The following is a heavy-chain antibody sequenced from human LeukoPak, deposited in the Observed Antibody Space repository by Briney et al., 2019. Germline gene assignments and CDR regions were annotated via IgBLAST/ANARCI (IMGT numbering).Heavy chain of an antibody. D-gene: IGHD1-26*01. CDR2: IYYSGST. V-gene: IGHV4-59*01. J-gene: IGHJ4*02. Sequence: SETLSLTCTVSGGSISSYYWSWIRQPPGKGLEWIGYIYYSGSTNYNPSLKSRVTISVDTSKNQFSLKLSSVTAADTAVYYCARVAGVSIDYWGQGTLVTVSS. CDR3: ARVAGVSIDY. CDR1: GGSISSYY.